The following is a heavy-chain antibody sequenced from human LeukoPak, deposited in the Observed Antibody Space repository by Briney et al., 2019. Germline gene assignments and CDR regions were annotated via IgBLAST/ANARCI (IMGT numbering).Heavy chain of an antibody. CDR2: ISYDGSNK. D-gene: IGHD3-10*01. J-gene: IGHJ5*02. CDR1: GFTFSSYV. CDR3: ARDRSMVRGVGFDP. V-gene: IGHV3-30*09. Sequence: GGSLRLSCSASGFTFSSYVMHWVRQAPGKGLEWVAVISYDGSNKYYADSVKGRFAISRDNSKNTLYLQMNSLRAEDTAVYYCARDRSMVRGVGFDPWGQGTLVTVSS.